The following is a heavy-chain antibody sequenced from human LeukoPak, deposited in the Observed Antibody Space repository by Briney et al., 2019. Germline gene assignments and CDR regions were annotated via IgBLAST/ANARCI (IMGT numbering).Heavy chain of an antibody. J-gene: IGHJ5*02. V-gene: IGHV1-69*13. CDR2: IIPIFGTA. CDR1: GGTFSSYA. D-gene: IGHD3-22*01. CDR3: AREYYYDSSGADHNWFDP. Sequence: ASVKVSCKASGGTFSSYAISWVRRAPGQGLEWMGGIIPIFGTANYAQKFQGRVTITADESTSTAYMELSSLRSEDTAVYYCAREYYYDSSGADHNWFDPWGQGTLVTVSS.